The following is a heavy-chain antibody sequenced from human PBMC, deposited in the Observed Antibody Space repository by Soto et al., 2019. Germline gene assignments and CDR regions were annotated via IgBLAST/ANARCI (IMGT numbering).Heavy chain of an antibody. D-gene: IGHD6-13*01. V-gene: IGHV1-18*01. CDR1: GYTFNSYG. J-gene: IGHJ5*02. Sequence: QVQLVQSGAEVKKPGASVKVSCKASGYTFNSYGITWVRQAPGQGLEWRGWISAYNGNTNYAQKHQGRVTETTDTSTSTAYMELRSLRSDDTAVYYCARGSKPGIAAAGTVSFDPWGQGTLVTVSS. CDR3: ARGSKPGIAAAGTVSFDP. CDR2: ISAYNGNT.